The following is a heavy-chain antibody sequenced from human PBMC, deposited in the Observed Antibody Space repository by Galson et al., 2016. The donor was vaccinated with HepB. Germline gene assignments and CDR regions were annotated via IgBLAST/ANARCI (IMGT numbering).Heavy chain of an antibody. CDR2: TSYDGSSE. J-gene: IGHJ4*02. Sequence: SLRLSCAASGFTFSRSDMYWVRQAPGKGLEWVAVTSYDGSSEYYADSVKGRFTISRDNSKNTLYLQMNSLRAEDTAVYYCAKPETRPYDILTGYSHFDYWGQGTLVTVSS. CDR3: AKPETRPYDILTGYSHFDY. V-gene: IGHV3-30*18. D-gene: IGHD3-9*01. CDR1: GFTFSRSD.